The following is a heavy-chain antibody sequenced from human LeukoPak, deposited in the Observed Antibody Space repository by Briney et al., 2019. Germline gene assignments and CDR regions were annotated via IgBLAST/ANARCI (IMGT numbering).Heavy chain of an antibody. CDR1: GFTFSSYA. V-gene: IGHV3-23*01. J-gene: IGHJ4*02. CDR3: ARAGTRRLCSSTSCYPFDY. Sequence: PGGSLRLSCAASGFTFSSYAMSWVRQAPGKGLEWVSAISGSGGSTYYADSVKGRFTISRDNSKNTLYLQMNSLRAEDTAVYYCARAGTRRLCSSTSCYPFDYWGQGTLVTVSS. D-gene: IGHD2-2*01. CDR2: ISGSGGST.